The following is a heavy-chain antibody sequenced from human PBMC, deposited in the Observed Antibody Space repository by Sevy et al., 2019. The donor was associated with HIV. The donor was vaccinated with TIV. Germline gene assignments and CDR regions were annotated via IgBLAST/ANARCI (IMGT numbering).Heavy chain of an antibody. V-gene: IGHV3-20*04. D-gene: IGHD3-10*01. CDR3: AREGFGEFEDY. J-gene: IGHJ4*02. Sequence: GGSLRLCCAASGFTFDDYGMSWVRQAPGKGLEWVSGINWNGGRTGYADSVKGRFTISRDNAKNSLYLQMNSLRAEDTALYYCAREGFGEFEDYWGQGTLVPVSS. CDR2: INWNGGRT. CDR1: GFTFDDYG.